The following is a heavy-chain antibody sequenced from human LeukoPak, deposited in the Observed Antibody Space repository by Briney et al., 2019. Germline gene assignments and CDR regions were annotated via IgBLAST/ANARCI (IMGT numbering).Heavy chain of an antibody. D-gene: IGHD6-13*01. CDR3: ARTPSSEQQLSFDY. CDR2: ITGISSYI. Sequence: PGGSLRLSCAASGFTFSSYNMNWVRQAPGKGLEWVSSITGISSYIYYADSVKGRFTVSRDNAKNSLYLQMNSLRAEDTAVYYCARTPSSEQQLSFDYWGQGTLVTVSS. CDR1: GFTFSSYN. V-gene: IGHV3-21*06. J-gene: IGHJ4*02.